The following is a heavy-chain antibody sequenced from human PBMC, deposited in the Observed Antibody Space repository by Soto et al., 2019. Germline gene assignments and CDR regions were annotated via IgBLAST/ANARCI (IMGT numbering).Heavy chain of an antibody. CDR1: GYIFTSYG. CDR3: ARDSGLPGRFWYFDI. D-gene: IGHD3-3*01. Sequence: GASVKVSCKASGYIFTSYGISWVRQAPGQGLEWMGWITTYNGNTKYAEKLQGRVTMTTDTSTSTAYMDLRRLTSDDTAVYYCARDSGLPGRFWYFDIWGRGTLVTVSS. V-gene: IGHV1-18*01. CDR2: ITTYNGNT. J-gene: IGHJ2*01.